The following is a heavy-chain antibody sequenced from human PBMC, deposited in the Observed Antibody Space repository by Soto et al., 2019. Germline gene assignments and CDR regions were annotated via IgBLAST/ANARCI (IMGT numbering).Heavy chain of an antibody. V-gene: IGHV1-69*13. CDR1: GGTFSSYA. D-gene: IGHD1-26*01. Sequence: ASVKVSCKASGGTFSSYAISWVRQAPGQGLEWMGGIIPIFGTANYAQKFQGRVTITADESTSTAYMELSSLRSEDTAVYYCASFGGGSYYEFDYWGQGTLVTVSS. CDR3: ASFGGGSYYEFDY. J-gene: IGHJ4*02. CDR2: IIPIFGTA.